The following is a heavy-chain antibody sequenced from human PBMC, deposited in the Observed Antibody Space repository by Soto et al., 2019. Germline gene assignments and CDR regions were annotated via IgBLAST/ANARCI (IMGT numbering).Heavy chain of an antibody. Sequence: SETLSLTCTVSGVSISSGDYYWSWIRQPPGKGLEWIGYIYYSGSTYYNPSLKSRVTISVDTSKNQFSLKLSSVTAADTAVYYCARLSSRMINAFDIWGQGTMVTVSS. CDR2: IYYSGST. V-gene: IGHV4-30-4*01. CDR3: ARLSSRMINAFDI. D-gene: IGHD3-16*01. CDR1: GVSISSGDYY. J-gene: IGHJ3*02.